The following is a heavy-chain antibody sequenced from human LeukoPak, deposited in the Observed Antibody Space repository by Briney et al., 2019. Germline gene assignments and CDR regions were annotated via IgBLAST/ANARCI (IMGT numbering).Heavy chain of an antibody. CDR1: GYTFTSYD. CDR2: MNPNSGNT. Sequence: ASVKVSCKASGYTFTSYDINWVRQATGQGLEWMGWMNPNSGNTGYAQKFQGRVTMTEDKSTDTAYMELSSLRSEDTAVYYCATELLGNLAFDIWGQGTMVTVSS. V-gene: IGHV1-8*01. J-gene: IGHJ3*02. D-gene: IGHD7-27*01. CDR3: ATELLGNLAFDI.